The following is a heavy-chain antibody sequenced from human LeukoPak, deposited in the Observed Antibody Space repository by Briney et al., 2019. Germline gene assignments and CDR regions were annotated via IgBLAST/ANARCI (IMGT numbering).Heavy chain of an antibody. D-gene: IGHD3-22*01. CDR1: GYSIGSGYY. J-gene: IGHJ6*03. CDR2: INHSGST. V-gene: IGHV4-38-2*02. CDR3: ARASYYYDSSGYYYYYYMDV. Sequence: SETLSLTCTVSGYSIGSGYYWGWIRQPPGKGLEWIGEINHSGSTNYNPSLKSRVTISVDTSKNQFSLKLSSVTAADTAVYYCARASYYYDSSGYYYYYYMDVWGKGTTVTISS.